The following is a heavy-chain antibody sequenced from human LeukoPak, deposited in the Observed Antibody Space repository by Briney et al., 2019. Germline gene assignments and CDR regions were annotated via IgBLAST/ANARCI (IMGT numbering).Heavy chain of an antibody. J-gene: IGHJ4*02. CDR3: ARIIGSRLYFDY. Sequence: SGPTLVNPTQTLTLTCTFSGFSLSTSGMCVSWIRQPPGKALEWLARIDWDDDKCYSTSLKTRLTISKGTSKNQVVLTMTNMDPVDTATYYCARIIGSRLYFDYWGQGTLVTVSS. D-gene: IGHD3-10*01. CDR2: IDWDDDK. CDR1: GFSLSTSGMC. V-gene: IGHV2-70*11.